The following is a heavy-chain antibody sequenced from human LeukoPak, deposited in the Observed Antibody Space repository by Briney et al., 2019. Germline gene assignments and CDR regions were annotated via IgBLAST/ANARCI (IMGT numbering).Heavy chain of an antibody. D-gene: IGHD6-6*01. CDR3: AKDSRPDY. CDR2: ISYDGSNK. V-gene: IGHV3-30*18. Sequence: GGSLRLSCAASGFTFSSYGMHWVRQAPGKGLEWVAVISYDGSNKCYADSVKGRFTISRDNSKNTLYLQMNSLRAEDTAVYYCAKDSRPDYWGQGTLVTVSS. J-gene: IGHJ4*02. CDR1: GFTFSSYG.